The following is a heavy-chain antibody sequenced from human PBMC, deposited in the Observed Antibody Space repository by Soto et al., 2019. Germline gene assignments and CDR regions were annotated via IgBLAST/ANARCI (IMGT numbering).Heavy chain of an antibody. V-gene: IGHV3-23*01. CDR2: ISASGGNT. CDR1: GFTFGSHA. Sequence: PEGSLRLSCAASGFTFGSHAMTWVRQAPGKGLEWVAGISASGGNTYDADSVKGRFTISRASSDNSLYLQMDRLRVEDTALYHCAKAKSTSTFTAMGACGQGNTVTVCS. D-gene: IGHD5-12*01. J-gene: IGHJ6*02. CDR3: AKAKSTSTFTAMGA.